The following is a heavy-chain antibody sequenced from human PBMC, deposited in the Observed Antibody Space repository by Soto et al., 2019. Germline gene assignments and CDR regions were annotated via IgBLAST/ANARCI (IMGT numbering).Heavy chain of an antibody. J-gene: IGHJ4*02. V-gene: IGHV1-3*01. CDR2: INAGNGNT. CDR3: ARCGGDCYSTLNFDY. CDR1: GYTFTIYA. Sequence: ASVKVSCKASGYTFTIYAMHWVRQAPGQRLEWMGWINAGNGNTKYSQKFQGRVTITRDTSASTAYMELSSLRSEDTAVYYCARCGGDCYSTLNFDYWGQGTLVTVSS. D-gene: IGHD2-21*02.